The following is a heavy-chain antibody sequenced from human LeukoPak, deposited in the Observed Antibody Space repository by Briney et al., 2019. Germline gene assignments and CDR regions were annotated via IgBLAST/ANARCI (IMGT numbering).Heavy chain of an antibody. J-gene: IGHJ4*02. Sequence: GGSLRLSCAASGFTFSSYAMSWVRQAPGKGLEWVSAISGSGGSTYYADSVRGRFTISRDNSKNTLYLQMNSLRAEDTAVYYCAKGGSIVVVPAAYNWGQGTLVTVSS. CDR2: ISGSGGST. CDR3: AKGGSIVVVPAAYN. V-gene: IGHV3-23*01. D-gene: IGHD2-2*01. CDR1: GFTFSSYA.